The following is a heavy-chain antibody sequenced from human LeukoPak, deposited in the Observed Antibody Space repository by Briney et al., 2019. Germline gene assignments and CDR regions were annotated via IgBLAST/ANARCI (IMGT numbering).Heavy chain of an antibody. CDR3: AKPHFDY. V-gene: IGHV3-30*02. Sequence: GGSLRLSCAASGFTFSDYYMSWIRQAPGKGLEWVAFIRLDGSNKYYADSVKGRFTISRDNSKNTLYLQMNSLRGDDTAVYYCAKPHFDYWGQGTLVTVSS. CDR2: IRLDGSNK. CDR1: GFTFSDYY. J-gene: IGHJ4*02.